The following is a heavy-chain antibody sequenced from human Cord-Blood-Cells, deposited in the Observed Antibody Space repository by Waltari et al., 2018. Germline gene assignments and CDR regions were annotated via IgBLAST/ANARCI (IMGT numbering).Heavy chain of an antibody. CDR1: AGSFSGYY. CDR2: INHSGST. D-gene: IGHD3-22*01. CDR3: ARHYYYDSSGYYYWFDP. Sequence: QVQLQQWGAGLLKPSATLSPTCAVHAGSFSGYYWSWIRPPPGKGLEWIGEINHSGSTNYNPSLKSRVTISVDTSKNQFSLKLSSVTAADTAVYYCARHYYYDSSGYYYWFDPWGQGTLVTVSS. J-gene: IGHJ5*02. V-gene: IGHV4-34*01.